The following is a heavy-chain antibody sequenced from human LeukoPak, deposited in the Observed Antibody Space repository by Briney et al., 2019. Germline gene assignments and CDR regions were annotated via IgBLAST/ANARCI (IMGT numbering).Heavy chain of an antibody. Sequence: GGSLKLSCAVSGFTFSTYSMNWVRQAPGKGLEWVSSITTSSSYIYYADSVKGRFTISRDNAKNSLYLQMNSLRAEDTAVYYCARLFRGILTGYYKDYWGQGTLVTVSS. V-gene: IGHV3-21*01. D-gene: IGHD3-9*01. CDR1: GFTFSTYS. J-gene: IGHJ4*02. CDR2: ITTSSSYI. CDR3: ARLFRGILTGYYKDY.